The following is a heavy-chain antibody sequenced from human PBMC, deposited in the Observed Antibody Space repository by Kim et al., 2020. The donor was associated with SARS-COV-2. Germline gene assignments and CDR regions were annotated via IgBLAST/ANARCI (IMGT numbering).Heavy chain of an antibody. D-gene: IGHD3-3*01. J-gene: IGHJ5*02. V-gene: IGHV4-59*01. Sequence: SETLSLTCTVSGGSISSYYWSWIRQPPGKGLEWIGYIYYSGSTNYNPSLKSRVTISVDTSKNQFSLKLSSVTAADTAVYYCARAFAYYDFWSGYYTGREGAPSRSWFDPWGQGTLVTVSS. CDR1: GGSISSYY. CDR3: ARAFAYYDFWSGYYTGREGAPSRSWFDP. CDR2: IYYSGST.